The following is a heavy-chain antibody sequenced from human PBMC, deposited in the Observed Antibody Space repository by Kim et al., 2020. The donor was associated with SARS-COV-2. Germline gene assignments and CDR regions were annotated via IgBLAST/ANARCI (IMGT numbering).Heavy chain of an antibody. V-gene: IGHV3-30*07. J-gene: IGHJ4*02. CDR3: AREGLVGYSSSWYYFDY. Sequence: VKGRFTISRDNSKNTLYLQMNSLRAEDTAVYYCAREGLVGYSSSWYYFDYWGQGTLVTVSS. D-gene: IGHD6-13*01.